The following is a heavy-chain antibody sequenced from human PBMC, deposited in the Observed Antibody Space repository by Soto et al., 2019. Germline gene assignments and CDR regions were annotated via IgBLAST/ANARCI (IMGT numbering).Heavy chain of an antibody. CDR1: GGTFSSYA. V-gene: IGHV1-69*13. J-gene: IGHJ3*02. CDR3: ATWKNPLYYDSSGYPLGAFDI. Sequence: SVKVSCKASGGTFSSYAISWVRQAPGQGLEWMGGIIPIFGTANYAQKFQGRVTITADESTSTAYMELSSLRSEDTAVYYCATWKNPLYYDSSGYPLGAFDIWGQGAMVTVSS. CDR2: IIPIFGTA. D-gene: IGHD3-22*01.